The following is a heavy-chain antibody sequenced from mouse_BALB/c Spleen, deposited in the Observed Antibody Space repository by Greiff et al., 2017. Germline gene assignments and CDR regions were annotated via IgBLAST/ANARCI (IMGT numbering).Heavy chain of an antibody. V-gene: IGHV1-80*01. CDR1: GYAFSSYW. J-gene: IGHJ4*01. CDR3: ARFTTATGAMDY. Sequence: QVQLQQSGAELVRPGSSVKISCKASGYAFSSYWMNWVKQRPGQGLEWIGQIYPGDGDTNYNGKFKGKATLTADKSSSTAYMQLSSLTSEDSAVYFCARFTTATGAMDYWGQGTSVTVSS. CDR2: IYPGDGDT. D-gene: IGHD1-2*01.